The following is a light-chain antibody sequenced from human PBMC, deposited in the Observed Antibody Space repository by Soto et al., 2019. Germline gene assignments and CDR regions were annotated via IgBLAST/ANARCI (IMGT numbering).Light chain of an antibody. CDR1: QSVSSY. J-gene: IGKJ5*01. CDR3: QQYNNWPLIT. Sequence: ENGWRQNPATLALSAGGIDIVSCRASQSVSSYLAWYQQKPGQAPRLLIYDASNRATGIPARFSGSGSGTEFTLTISSLQSEDFAVYHCQQYNNWPLITCGQGTDWRL. CDR2: DAS. V-gene: IGKV3-11*01.